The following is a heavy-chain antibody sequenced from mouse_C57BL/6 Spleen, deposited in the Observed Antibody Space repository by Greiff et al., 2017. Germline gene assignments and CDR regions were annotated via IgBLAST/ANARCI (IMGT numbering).Heavy chain of an antibody. CDR1: GYTFTSYW. D-gene: IGHD2-1*01. J-gene: IGHJ4*01. CDR3: AREEDGNYEDYAMDY. Sequence: VQLQQPGAEFVKPGASVKMSCTASGYTFTSYWITWVKQRPGQVLEGIGDIYPGSGSTYYNEKLKSEATLTLDTSSSTDYMQLSSLTSEDSAVYYCAREEDGNYEDYAMDYWGQGTSVTVSS. CDR2: IYPGSGST. V-gene: IGHV1-55*01.